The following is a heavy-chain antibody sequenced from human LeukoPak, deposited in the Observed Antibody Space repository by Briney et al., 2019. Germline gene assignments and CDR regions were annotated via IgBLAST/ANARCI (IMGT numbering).Heavy chain of an antibody. CDR1: GFTFSSYG. Sequence: QTGGSLRLSCAASGFTFSSYGMHWVRQAPGKGLEWVAVIWYDGSNKYYADSVKGRFTISRDNAKNTLYLQMNSLRAEDTAVYYCARGDDSGYYDYFDYWGQGALVTVSS. J-gene: IGHJ4*02. D-gene: IGHD3-22*01. V-gene: IGHV3-33*01. CDR2: IWYDGSNK. CDR3: ARGDDSGYYDYFDY.